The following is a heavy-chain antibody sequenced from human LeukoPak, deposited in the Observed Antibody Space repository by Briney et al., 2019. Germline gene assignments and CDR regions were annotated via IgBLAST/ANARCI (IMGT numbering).Heavy chain of an antibody. J-gene: IGHJ4*02. D-gene: IGHD3-22*01. CDR2: IYPRDSDT. CDR1: GYSFTSYW. Sequence: GESLKISCKGSGYSFTSYWIGWVRQMPGKGLEWMGIIYPRDSDTRYSPSFQGQVTISADKSISTAYLQWSSLKASDTAMYYCARRVYYGSRGYYDGDWGQGTLVTVSS. CDR3: ARRVYYGSRGYYDGD. V-gene: IGHV5-51*01.